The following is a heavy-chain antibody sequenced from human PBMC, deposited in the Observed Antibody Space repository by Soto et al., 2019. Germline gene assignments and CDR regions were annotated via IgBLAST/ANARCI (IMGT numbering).Heavy chain of an antibody. CDR2: IKSKTDGGTT. CDR3: TTEPPLRLWFGESPIGTADY. D-gene: IGHD3-10*01. V-gene: IGHV3-15*01. CDR1: GFTFSNAW. J-gene: IGHJ4*02. Sequence: EVQLVESGGGLVKPGGSLRLSCAASGFTFSNAWMSWVRQAPGKGLEWVGRIKSKTDGGTTDYAAPVKGRFTISRDDSKNTLYLQMNSLKTEDTAVYYCTTEPPLRLWFGESPIGTADYWGQGTLVTVSS.